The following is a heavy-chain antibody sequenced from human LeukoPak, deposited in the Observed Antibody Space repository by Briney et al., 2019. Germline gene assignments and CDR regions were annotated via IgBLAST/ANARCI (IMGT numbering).Heavy chain of an antibody. CDR2: NDYSGST. Sequence: SETLSLTCIVSGRHIRTHYWSWSRQPPGKGLEWIGYNDYSGSTNYNPSLKSRVTISVDTSKNQFSLKLNSVTAADTAVYYCARGATFRGTYYMDVWGKGTTVTVSS. CDR3: ARGATFRGTYYMDV. V-gene: IGHV4-59*11. CDR1: GRHIRTHY. D-gene: IGHD3-10*01. J-gene: IGHJ6*03.